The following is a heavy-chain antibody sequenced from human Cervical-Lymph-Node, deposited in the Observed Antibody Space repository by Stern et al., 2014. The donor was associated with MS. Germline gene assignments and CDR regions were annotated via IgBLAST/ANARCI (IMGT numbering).Heavy chain of an antibody. Sequence: QLQLQESGPGLVKPSQTVSLTCTVSGASVSSSGYYWSWIRQHPGKGLEGIGYIYYTGSTYYNPSLKSRVSISVDTSKNRFSLRLSSVTAADTAVYFCARGATINDFDFWGQGTLVTVSS. D-gene: IGHD5-12*01. V-gene: IGHV4-31*03. CDR3: ARGATINDFDF. CDR1: GASVSSSGYY. CDR2: IYYTGST. J-gene: IGHJ4*02.